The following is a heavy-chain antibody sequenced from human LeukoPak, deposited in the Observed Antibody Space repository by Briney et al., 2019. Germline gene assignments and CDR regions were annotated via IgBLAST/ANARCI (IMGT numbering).Heavy chain of an antibody. CDR2: IYYSGST. D-gene: IGHD6-13*01. CDR1: GGSISSSSYY. CDR3: ARQGYSSSSDY. V-gene: IGHV4-39*01. Sequence: SETLSLTCTVSGGSISSSSYYWGWIRQPPGKGLEWIGSIYYSGSTYYNPSLKSRVTISVDTSKNQFSLKLSSVTAADTAAYYCARQGYSSSSDYWGQGTLVTVSS. J-gene: IGHJ4*02.